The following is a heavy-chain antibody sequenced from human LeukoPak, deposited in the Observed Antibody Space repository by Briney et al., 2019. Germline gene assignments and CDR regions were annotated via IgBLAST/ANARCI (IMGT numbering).Heavy chain of an antibody. CDR2: IYYSGST. V-gene: IGHV4-59*01. J-gene: IGHJ3*02. Sequence: SETLSLTCTVSGGSISSYYWSWIRQPPGKGLEWIGYIYYSGSTNYNPSLKSRVTISVDTSKNRFSLKLSSVTAADTAVYYCARRGRDGYNVAFDIWGQGTMVTVSS. CDR1: GGSISSYY. CDR3: ARRGRDGYNVAFDI. D-gene: IGHD5-24*01.